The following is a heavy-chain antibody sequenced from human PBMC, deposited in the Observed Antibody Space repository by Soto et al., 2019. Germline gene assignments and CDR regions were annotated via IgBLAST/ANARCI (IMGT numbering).Heavy chain of an antibody. CDR3: ARARAEGYFFCCSCYLHYQMYF. V-gene: IGHV4-34*01. J-gene: IGHJ6*02. CDR2: INHSGST. Sequence: SETLSLTCAVYGGSFSGYYWSWIRQPPGKGLEWIGEINHSGSTNYNPSLKSRVTISVDTSKNQFSLKLSSVTAADTAVYYCARARAEGYFFCCSCYLHYQMYFWGQGSKVPVS. D-gene: IGHD2-15*01. CDR1: GGSFSGYY.